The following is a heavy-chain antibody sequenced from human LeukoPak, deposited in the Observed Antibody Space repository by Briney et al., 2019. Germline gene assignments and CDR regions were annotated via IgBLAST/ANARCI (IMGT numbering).Heavy chain of an antibody. J-gene: IGHJ4*02. CDR1: GGSISGYH. CDR2: IYYTGST. D-gene: IGHD3-3*01. CDR3: ARQMDRGSDLDY. V-gene: IGHV4-59*08. Sequence: SETLSLTCTVSGGSISGYHWSWIRQPPGKGLEWIGYIYYTGSTNYNPSLKSRVTISVDTSKNQFSLNLNSVTAADTVVYYCARQMDRGSDLDYWGQGTLVTVSS.